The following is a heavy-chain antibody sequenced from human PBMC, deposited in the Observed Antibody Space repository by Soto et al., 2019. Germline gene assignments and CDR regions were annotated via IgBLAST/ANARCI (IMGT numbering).Heavy chain of an antibody. J-gene: IGHJ6*02. CDR3: ARADIPHYYYCMDV. CDR2: ISGSGGST. V-gene: IGHV3-23*01. Sequence: GGSLRLSCAASGFTFSSYAMSWVRQAPGKGLEWVSAISGSGGSTYYADSVKGRFTISRDNSKNTLYLQMNSLRAEDTAVYYCARADIPHYYYCMDVWGQGTTVTVSS. CDR1: GFTFSSYA.